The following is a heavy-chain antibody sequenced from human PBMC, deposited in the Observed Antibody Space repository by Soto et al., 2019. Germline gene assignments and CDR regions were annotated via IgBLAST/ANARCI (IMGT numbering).Heavy chain of an antibody. Sequence: SETLSLTCTVSGGSISSYYWSWIRQPPGKGLEWIGYIYYSGSTNYNPSLKSRVTLSVDTSKNQFSLKLSSVTAADTALYYCARHTPAISISDHWGQGTLVTVS. J-gene: IGHJ4*02. D-gene: IGHD2-15*01. CDR2: IYYSGST. CDR1: GGSISSYY. V-gene: IGHV4-59*08. CDR3: ARHTPAISISDH.